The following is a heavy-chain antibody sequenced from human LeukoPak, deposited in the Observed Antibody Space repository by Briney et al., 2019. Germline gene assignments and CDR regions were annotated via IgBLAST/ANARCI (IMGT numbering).Heavy chain of an antibody. D-gene: IGHD1-26*01. CDR3: ARGSYDAFDI. J-gene: IGHJ3*02. CDR1: GGSISSGSYY. CDR2: IYTSGST. Sequence: PSQTLSLTCTVSGGSISSGSYYWSWIRQPAGKGLEWIGRIYTSGSTNYNSSLKSRVTISVDTSKNQFSLKLSSVTAADTAVYYCARGSYDAFDIWGQGTMVTVSS. V-gene: IGHV4-61*02.